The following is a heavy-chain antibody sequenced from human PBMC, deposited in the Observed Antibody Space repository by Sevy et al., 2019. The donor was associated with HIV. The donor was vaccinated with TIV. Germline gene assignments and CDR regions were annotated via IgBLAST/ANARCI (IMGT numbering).Heavy chain of an antibody. Sequence: ASVKVSCKASGGTFSSYAISWVRQAPGQGLEWMGGIIPIFGTANYAQKFQGRVTITADESTGTAYMELSSLRSEDTAVYYCARGTSIAAPLGAFDIWGQGTMVTVSS. CDR2: IIPIFGTA. CDR1: GGTFSSYA. J-gene: IGHJ3*02. V-gene: IGHV1-69*13. CDR3: ARGTSIAAPLGAFDI. D-gene: IGHD6-6*01.